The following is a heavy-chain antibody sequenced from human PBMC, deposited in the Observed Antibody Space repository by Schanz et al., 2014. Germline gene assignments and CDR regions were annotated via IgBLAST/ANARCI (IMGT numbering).Heavy chain of an antibody. D-gene: IGHD5-12*01. V-gene: IGHV1-69*09. Sequence: QVQLVQSGAELRKPGTSVKVSCKTSGYTFTDYPINWVRQAPGRRLEWMGRIIPIHGIVNYAQRFQDRVRITADKSTSTAYMELSSLRSDDTAVYYCARGGGPEDVFDIWGQGTILTVSS. CDR1: GYTFTDYP. J-gene: IGHJ3*02. CDR2: IIPIHGIV. CDR3: ARGGGPEDVFDI.